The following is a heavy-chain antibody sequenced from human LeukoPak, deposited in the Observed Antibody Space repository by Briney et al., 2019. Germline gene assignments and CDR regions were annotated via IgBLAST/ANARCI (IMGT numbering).Heavy chain of an antibody. V-gene: IGHV3-9*01. CDR3: AKDTSQVTLDAFDI. Sequence: GRSLRLSCAASGFTFDDYAMHWVRQAPGKGLEWVSGISWNSGSIGYADSVKGRFTISRDNAKNSLYLQMNSLRAEDTALYYCAKDTSQVTLDAFDIWGQGTMVTVSS. J-gene: IGHJ3*02. CDR1: GFTFDDYA. D-gene: IGHD2-2*01. CDR2: ISWNSGSI.